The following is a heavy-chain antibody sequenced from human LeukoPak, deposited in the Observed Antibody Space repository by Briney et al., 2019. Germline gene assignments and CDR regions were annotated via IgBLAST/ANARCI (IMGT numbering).Heavy chain of an antibody. V-gene: IGHV3-9*01. CDR2: ISWNSGSI. CDR3: AKDFSDSSGYYIDY. D-gene: IGHD3-22*01. CDR1: GFTFDDYA. Sequence: GGSLRLSCAASGFTFDDYAMHWVRQAPGKGLEWVSGISWNSGSIGYADSVKGRFTISRDNAKNSLYLQMNSLRAEDTALYCCAKDFSDSSGYYIDYWGQGTLVTVSS. J-gene: IGHJ4*02.